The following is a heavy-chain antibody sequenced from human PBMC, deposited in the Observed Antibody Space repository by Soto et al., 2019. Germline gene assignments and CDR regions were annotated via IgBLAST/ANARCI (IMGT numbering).Heavy chain of an antibody. J-gene: IGHJ4*02. Sequence: QVQLVQSGAEVKKPGASVRVSCKPSGYTLTNYAIHWVHQAAGQGLEWLGWIDPGSGYTTFSQRFQGRVTLSRDNSASTFYMDLTSLTSEDTAVYFCTRDLNGGNPFDYWGQGTLVTVSS. CDR1: GYTLTNYA. D-gene: IGHD2-8*01. CDR2: IDPGSGYT. CDR3: TRDLNGGNPFDY. V-gene: IGHV1-3*01.